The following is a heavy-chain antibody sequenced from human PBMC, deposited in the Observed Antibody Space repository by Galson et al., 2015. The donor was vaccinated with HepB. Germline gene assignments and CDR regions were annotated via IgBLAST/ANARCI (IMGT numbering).Heavy chain of an antibody. D-gene: IGHD6-13*01. V-gene: IGHV3-30-3*01. J-gene: IGHJ4*02. CDR3: ARGGPYSSSWLFI. CDR2: ISYDGSNK. Sequence: SLRLSCAASGFTFSSYAMHWVRQAPGKGLEWVAVISYDGSNKYYTDSVKGRFTISRDNSKNTLYLQMNSLRAEDTAVYYCARGGPYSSSWLFIWGQGTLVTVSS. CDR1: GFTFSSYA.